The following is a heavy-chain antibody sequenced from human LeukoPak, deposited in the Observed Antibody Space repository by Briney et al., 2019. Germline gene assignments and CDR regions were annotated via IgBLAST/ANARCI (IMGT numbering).Heavy chain of an antibody. CDR1: GFTFSDYY. V-gene: IGHV3-23*01. CDR3: AKDPMVRGVRVFDY. J-gene: IGHJ4*02. Sequence: GGSLRLSCAVSGFTFSDYYMSWIRQAPGKGLEWVSASSGSGGSTYYADSVKGRFTISRDNSKNTLYLQMNSLRAEDTAVYYCAKDPMVRGVRVFDYWGQGTLVTVSS. D-gene: IGHD3-10*01. CDR2: SSGSGGST.